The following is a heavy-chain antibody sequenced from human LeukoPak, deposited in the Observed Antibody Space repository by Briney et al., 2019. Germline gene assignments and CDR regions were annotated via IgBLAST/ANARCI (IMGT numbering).Heavy chain of an antibody. CDR3: ARNYNGSLHIDY. V-gene: IGHV3-23*01. Sequence: GGSLRLSCAASRFTFSSYAMSWVPQASGKGLEWVSAISGSGGIPYYADSVKGRFTISRDNSKNTLYLQMNSLRAENTAVDYCARNYNGSLHIDYWGQGTLVTVSS. CDR2: ISGSGGIP. CDR1: RFTFSSYA. J-gene: IGHJ4*02. D-gene: IGHD2-8*01.